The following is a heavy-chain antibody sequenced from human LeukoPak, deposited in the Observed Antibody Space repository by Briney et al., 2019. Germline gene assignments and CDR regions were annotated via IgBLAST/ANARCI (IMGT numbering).Heavy chain of an antibody. CDR1: GYSFPSYW. J-gene: IGHJ4*02. D-gene: IGHD3-22*01. V-gene: IGHV5-51*01. Sequence: GESLKISFEGSGYSFPSYWVAWVRQMPGKGLEWMGIIYPGDSDTRYSPSFQGQVTISAAKSFSTAYLQWSNLKASDTAMYYCARSSTFYDSSGYTLPFDYWGQGTLVTVSS. CDR2: IYPGDSDT. CDR3: ARSSTFYDSSGYTLPFDY.